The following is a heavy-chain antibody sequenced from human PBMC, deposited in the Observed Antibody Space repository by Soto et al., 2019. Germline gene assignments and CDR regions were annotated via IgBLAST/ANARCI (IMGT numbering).Heavy chain of an antibody. CDR1: GFTFNNFA. D-gene: IGHD3-9*01. V-gene: IGHV3-23*01. CDR3: AKVRQRFLDILTGATNFDS. Sequence: EVHLLGSGGDLVKPGGSLRLSCEVSGFTFNNFAMSWVRQSPGKGLEWVSTISSDGDLRHYAESVKGRFTISRDNSKSSLFVQMNSLRAEDTALYFCAKVRQRFLDILTGATNFDSWGQGTLVTVSS. CDR2: ISSDGDLR. J-gene: IGHJ4*02.